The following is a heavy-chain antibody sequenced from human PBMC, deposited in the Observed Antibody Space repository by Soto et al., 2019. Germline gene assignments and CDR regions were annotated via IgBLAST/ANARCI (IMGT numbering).Heavy chain of an antibody. CDR2: ISTSGVV. Sequence: LRLPCVVSGFFFGGYEMNWVRQAPGKGLEWVSYISTSGVVYYGDSVRGRFTVSRDNDENSLYLQMNSLRAEDTAVYYCARTLIAGHSDYWGQGTLVTVSS. CDR1: GFFFGGYE. CDR3: ARTLIAGHSDY. J-gene: IGHJ4*02. V-gene: IGHV3-48*03. D-gene: IGHD6-13*01.